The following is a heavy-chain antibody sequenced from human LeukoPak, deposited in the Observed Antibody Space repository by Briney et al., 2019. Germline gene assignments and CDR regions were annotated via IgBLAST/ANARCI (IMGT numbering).Heavy chain of an antibody. CDR2: INPNSGGT. D-gene: IGHD3-3*01. J-gene: IGHJ4*02. V-gene: IGHV1-2*02. Sequence: GASVKVSCKASGYTFTGYYMHWVRQAPGQGLAWMGWINPNSGGTNYAQKFQGRVTMTRDTSISTAYMELSRLRSDDTAVYYCARGSDDFWSGYSPSYWGQGTLVTVSS. CDR1: GYTFTGYY. CDR3: ARGSDDFWSGYSPSY.